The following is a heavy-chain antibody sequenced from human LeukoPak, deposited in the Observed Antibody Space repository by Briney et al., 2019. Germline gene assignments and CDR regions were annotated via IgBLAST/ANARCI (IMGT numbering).Heavy chain of an antibody. CDR2: ISAYNGNT. Sequence: GASVKVSCKASGYTFINYGINWVRQAPGQELEWMGWISAYNGNTNYAQSLQGRVTMTTDTSTSTVYMEMRSLTSDDTAVYYCARDLDQYNGRFGGFGHDFWGQGTLVTVSS. CDR3: ARDLDQYNGRFGGFGHDF. D-gene: IGHD3-10*01. CDR1: GYTFINYG. V-gene: IGHV1-18*01. J-gene: IGHJ4*02.